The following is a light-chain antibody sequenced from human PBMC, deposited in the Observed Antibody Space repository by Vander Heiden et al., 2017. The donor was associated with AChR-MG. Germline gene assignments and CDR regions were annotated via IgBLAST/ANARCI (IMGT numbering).Light chain of an antibody. Sequence: QSALTQPPSASGSPGQSVTISCTGTSSDVGGYNYVSWYQQHPGKAPKLMIYEVSKRPSGVPDRFSGSKSGNTASLTVSGLQAEDEADYYCSSYAGSNKPSFGGGTKL. V-gene: IGLV2-8*01. J-gene: IGLJ2*01. CDR3: SSYAGSNKPS. CDR1: SSDVGGYNY. CDR2: EVS.